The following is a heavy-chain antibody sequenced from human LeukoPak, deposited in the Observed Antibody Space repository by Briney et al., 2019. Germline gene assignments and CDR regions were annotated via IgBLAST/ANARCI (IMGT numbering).Heavy chain of an antibody. CDR3: ASSWYSHYGMDV. D-gene: IGHD6-13*01. V-gene: IGHV4-39*01. CDR2: IYYSGST. Sequence: SETLSLTCTVSGGSISSSSYYWGWIRQPPGKGLEWIGSIYYSGSTYYNPSLKSRVTISVDTSKNQFSLKLSSVTAADTAVYYCASSWYSHYGMDVWGQGTTVTVSS. J-gene: IGHJ6*02. CDR1: GGSISSSSYY.